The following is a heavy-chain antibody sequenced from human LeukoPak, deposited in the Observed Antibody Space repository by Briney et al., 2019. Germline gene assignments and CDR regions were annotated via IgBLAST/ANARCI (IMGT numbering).Heavy chain of an antibody. CDR1: GYTFTSYY. D-gene: IGHD3-16*01. CDR3: ARGGPSRGAFDI. V-gene: IGHV1-69*06. Sequence: SVTVSCKASGYTFTSYYMHWVRQAPGQGLEWMGGIIPIFGTANYAQKFQGRVTITADKSTSTAYMELSSLRSEDTAVYYCARGGPSRGAFDIWGQGTMVTVSS. CDR2: IIPIFGTA. J-gene: IGHJ3*02.